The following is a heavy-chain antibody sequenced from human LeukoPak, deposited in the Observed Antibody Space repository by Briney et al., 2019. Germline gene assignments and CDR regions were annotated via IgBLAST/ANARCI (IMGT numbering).Heavy chain of an antibody. Sequence: SETLSLTCTVSGGSISSSSYYWGWIRQPPGKGLEWIGSIYYSGSTYYNPSLKSRVTISVDTSKNQFSLKLSSVTAADTAVYYCARGGGIAVAREHDSWGQGTLVTVSP. CDR2: IYYSGST. J-gene: IGHJ4*02. CDR3: ARGGGIAVAREHDS. CDR1: GGSISSSSYY. D-gene: IGHD6-19*01. V-gene: IGHV4-39*07.